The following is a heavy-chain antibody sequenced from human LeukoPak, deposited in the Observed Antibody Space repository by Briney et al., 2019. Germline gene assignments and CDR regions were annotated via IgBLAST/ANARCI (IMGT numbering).Heavy chain of an antibody. Sequence: GGSLRLSCAASGITFSNTWMSWVRQAPGKGLEWVGRIKSNADGGSTDYPGPVRGRFSISRDGSRNTLYLQINSLKTEDTAVYYCTTDHRGYSFWYWGQGTLVTVSS. D-gene: IGHD5-18*01. CDR2: IKSNADGGST. CDR1: GITFSNTW. CDR3: TTDHRGYSFWY. J-gene: IGHJ4*02. V-gene: IGHV3-15*01.